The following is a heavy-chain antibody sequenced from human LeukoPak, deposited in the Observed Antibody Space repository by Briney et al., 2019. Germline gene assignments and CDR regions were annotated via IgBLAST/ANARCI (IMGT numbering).Heavy chain of an antibody. J-gene: IGHJ4*02. V-gene: IGHV3-21*01. Sequence: GGSLRLSCAASGFTFSSYSMNWVRQASGKGLEWVSSISSSSSYIYYADSVKGRFTISRDNAKNSLYLQMNSLRAEDTAVYYCAREVWAVAGTVDYWGQGTLVTVSS. CDR2: ISSSSSYI. D-gene: IGHD6-19*01. CDR3: AREVWAVAGTVDY. CDR1: GFTFSSYS.